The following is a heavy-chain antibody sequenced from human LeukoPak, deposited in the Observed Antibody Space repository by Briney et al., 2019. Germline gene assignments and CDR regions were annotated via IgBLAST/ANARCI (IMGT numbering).Heavy chain of an antibody. CDR1: GYTFTSYG. Sequence: ASVKVSCKASGYTFTSYGISWVRQAPGQGLEWMGWVSAYNGNTNYAQKLQGRVTMTTDTSTSTAYMELRSLRSDDTAVYYCARDKPTKVRGYYYYGMDVWGQGTTVTVSS. J-gene: IGHJ6*02. V-gene: IGHV1-18*01. CDR3: ARDKPTKVRGYYYYGMDV. CDR2: VSAYNGNT.